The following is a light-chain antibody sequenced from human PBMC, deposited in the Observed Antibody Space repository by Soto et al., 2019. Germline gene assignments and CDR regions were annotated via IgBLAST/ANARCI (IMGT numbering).Light chain of an antibody. CDR3: QQRASWPPFT. CDR2: DAF. J-gene: IGKJ4*01. Sequence: EVVLTQSPATLSLSPGESATLSCRASRSIGTSLAWYQHRPGQPPRLLIYDAFNRATGIPARFSGGGSGTYFTLIITSLEPEDFAVYYCQQRASWPPFTFGGGTKVDIK. V-gene: IGKV3-11*01. CDR1: RSIGTS.